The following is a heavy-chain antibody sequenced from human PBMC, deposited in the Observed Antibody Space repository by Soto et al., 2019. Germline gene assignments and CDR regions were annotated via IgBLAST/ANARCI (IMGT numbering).Heavy chain of an antibody. J-gene: IGHJ6*02. CDR2: ISGSGGST. D-gene: IGHD3-3*01. Sequence: PGGSLRLSCAASGFTFSSYAMSWVRQAPGKGLEWVSAISGSGGSTYYADSVKGRFTISRDNSKNTLYLQMNSLRAEDTAVYYCATPHYDFWSGYEDYYYYGMDVWGQGTTVTVSS. CDR1: GFTFSSYA. CDR3: ATPHYDFWSGYEDYYYYGMDV. V-gene: IGHV3-23*01.